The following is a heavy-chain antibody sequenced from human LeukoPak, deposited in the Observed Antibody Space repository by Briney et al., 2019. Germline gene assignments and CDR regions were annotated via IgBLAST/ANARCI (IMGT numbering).Heavy chain of an antibody. CDR3: AKDRWVGATRWFDP. D-gene: IGHD1-26*01. Sequence: GGSLRLSCAASGLTFSSHWMHWVRQAPGKGLVWVSRITNDGSSTTYADSVKGRFTISRDNSKNTLYLQMNSLRAEDAAVYYCAKDRWVGATRWFDPWGQGTLVTVSS. J-gene: IGHJ5*02. V-gene: IGHV3-74*01. CDR1: GLTFSSHW. CDR2: ITNDGSST.